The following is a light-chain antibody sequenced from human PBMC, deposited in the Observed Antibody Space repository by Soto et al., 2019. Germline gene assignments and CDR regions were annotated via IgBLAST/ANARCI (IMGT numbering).Light chain of an antibody. Sequence: EIVLTQSPGTLSLSPGERATLSCRASQSISSSHLAWYQQKPGQAPRLLIYGASSRATGIPDRFSGSGSGTDFTLTISRLEPEDFAVYYCQQYGSAPPTFGQGIRVDIK. CDR2: GAS. V-gene: IGKV3-20*01. CDR1: QSISSSH. CDR3: QQYGSAPPT. J-gene: IGKJ1*01.